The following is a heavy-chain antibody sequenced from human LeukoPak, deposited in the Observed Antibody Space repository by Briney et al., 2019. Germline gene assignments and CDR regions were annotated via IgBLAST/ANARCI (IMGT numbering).Heavy chain of an antibody. J-gene: IGHJ4*02. D-gene: IGHD3-22*01. CDR1: GYTFTSYG. Sequence: GASVKVSCKASGYTFTSYGISWVRQAPGQGLEWMGWISAYNGNTNYAQKLQGRVTMTTGTSTSTAYMELRSLRSDDTAVYYCARVTRPYYYDSSGSYFDYWGQGTLVTVSS. CDR3: ARVTRPYYYDSSGSYFDY. CDR2: ISAYNGNT. V-gene: IGHV1-18*01.